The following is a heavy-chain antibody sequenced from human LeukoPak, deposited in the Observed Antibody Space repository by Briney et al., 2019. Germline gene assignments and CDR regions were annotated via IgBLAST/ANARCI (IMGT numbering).Heavy chain of an antibody. Sequence: PGGSLGLSCAASGFTFRRYAMNWVRQAPGKGLEWISAISTNNTYYADSVKGRFTISRDNSKNTLYLQMNSLRAEDTAVYYCAKGKQQWPRRDYFDYWGQGTLVTVSS. V-gene: IGHV3-23*01. CDR1: GFTFRRYA. CDR3: AKGKQQWPRRDYFDY. J-gene: IGHJ4*02. D-gene: IGHD6-19*01. CDR2: ISTNNT.